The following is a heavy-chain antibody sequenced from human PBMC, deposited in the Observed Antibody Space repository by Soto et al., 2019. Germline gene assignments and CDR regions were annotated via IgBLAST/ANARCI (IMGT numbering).Heavy chain of an antibody. D-gene: IGHD5-18*01. CDR2: ISYDGSNK. CDR3: AKSNSYGYYYYYGMDV. V-gene: IGHV3-30*18. CDR1: GFTFSSYG. Sequence: ESGGGVVQPGRSLRLSCAASGFTFSSYGMHWVRQAPGKGLEWVAVISYDGSNKYYADSVKGRFTISRDNSKNTLYLQMNSLRAEDTAVYYCAKSNSYGYYYYYGMDVWGQGTTVTVSS. J-gene: IGHJ6*02.